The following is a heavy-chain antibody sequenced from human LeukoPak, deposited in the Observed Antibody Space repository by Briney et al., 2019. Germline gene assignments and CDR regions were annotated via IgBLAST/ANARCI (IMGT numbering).Heavy chain of an antibody. CDR2: IYYSGST. CDR3: ARDGPYCSGGSCYSRAFDT. D-gene: IGHD2-15*01. V-gene: IGHV4-59*01. J-gene: IGHJ3*02. Sequence: SETLPLTCTVSGGSISSYYWSWIRQPPGKGLEWIGYIYYSGSTNYNPSLKSRVTISVDTSKNQFSLKLSSVTAADTAVYYCARDGPYCSGGSCYSRAFDTWGQGTMVTVSS. CDR1: GGSISSYY.